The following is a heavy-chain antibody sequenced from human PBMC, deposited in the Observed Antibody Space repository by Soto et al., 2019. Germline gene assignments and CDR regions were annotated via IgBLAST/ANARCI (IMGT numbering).Heavy chain of an antibody. J-gene: IGHJ4*02. D-gene: IGHD6-19*01. Sequence: KPGGSLRLSCAASGLTFTNAWMSWVRQAPGKGLEWLGFIRKKSDGGTADYAAPVKGRFTISRDDSKNILYLEMNSLKIEDTAVYYCRTQWLDWGQGTLVTVSS. V-gene: IGHV3-15*01. CDR1: GLTFTNAW. CDR2: IRKKSDGGTA. CDR3: RTQWLD.